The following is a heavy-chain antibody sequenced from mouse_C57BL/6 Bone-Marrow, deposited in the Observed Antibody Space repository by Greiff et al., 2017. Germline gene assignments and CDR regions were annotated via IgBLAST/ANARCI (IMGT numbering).Heavy chain of an antibody. CDR1: GYTFTSYW. D-gene: IGHD2-2*01. Sequence: QVQLQQPGAELVRPGTSVKLSCKASGYTFTSYWMHWVKQRPGQGLEWIGVIDPSDSYTNYNQKFKGKATLTVDTSSSTAYMQLSSLTSEDSAVYYCARRLWLKYFDVWGTGTTVTVSS. CDR3: ARRLWLKYFDV. J-gene: IGHJ1*03. V-gene: IGHV1-59*01. CDR2: IDPSDSYT.